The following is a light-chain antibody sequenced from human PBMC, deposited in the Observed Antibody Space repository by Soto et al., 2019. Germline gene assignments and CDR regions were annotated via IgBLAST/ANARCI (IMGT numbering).Light chain of an antibody. CDR2: DAS. J-gene: IGKJ2*01. CDR3: QQYQSYNPYT. V-gene: IGKV1-5*01. CDR1: QNIGSW. Sequence: DIQLTQSPSTLSASEGDGVTFSCRASQNIGSWLAWFQQKPGKAPTLLISDASNLESGVPSRFSGRGSGTECTLSISSLQPDDFATYFCQQYQSYNPYTFSQGTRLEI.